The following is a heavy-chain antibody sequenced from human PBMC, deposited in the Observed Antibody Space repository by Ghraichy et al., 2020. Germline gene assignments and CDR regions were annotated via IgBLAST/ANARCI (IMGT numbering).Heavy chain of an antibody. CDR1: GYTLTELS. CDR3: AVWGGYCSSTSCYRGVYYYYGMDV. J-gene: IGHJ6*02. CDR2: FDPEDGET. V-gene: IGHV1-24*01. Sequence: ASVKVSSKVSGYTLTELSMHWVRQAPGKGLEWMGGFDPEDGETIYAQKFQGRVTMTEDTSTDTAYMELSSLRSEDTAVYYCAVWGGYCSSTSCYRGVYYYYGMDVWGQGTTVTVSS. D-gene: IGHD2-2*02.